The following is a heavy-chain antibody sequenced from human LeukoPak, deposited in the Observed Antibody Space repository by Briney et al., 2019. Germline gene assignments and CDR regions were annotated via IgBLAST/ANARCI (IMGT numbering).Heavy chain of an antibody. V-gene: IGHV3-11*01. Sequence: GGSLRLPCAASGFTFSDYYMSWIRQAPGKGLEWVSYISSSGSTIYYADSVKGRFTISRDNAKNPLYLQMNSLRAEDTAVYYCARRRDSGSLQHFDYWGQGTLVTVSS. D-gene: IGHD1-26*01. J-gene: IGHJ4*02. CDR3: ARRRDSGSLQHFDY. CDR2: ISSSGSTI. CDR1: GFTFSDYY.